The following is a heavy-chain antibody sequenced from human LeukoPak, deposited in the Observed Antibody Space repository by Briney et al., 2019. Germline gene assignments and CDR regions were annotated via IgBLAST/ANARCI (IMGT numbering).Heavy chain of an antibody. J-gene: IGHJ5*02. CDR2: IYYSGST. Sequence: SETLSLTCTVSGGSISSYYWSWIRQPPGKGLEWIGYIYYSGSTNYNPSLKSRVTISVDTSKNQFSLKLSSVTAADTAVYYCAREGGGSGSYYPNWFDPWGQGTLVTVSS. V-gene: IGHV4-59*01. CDR3: AREGGGSGSYYPNWFDP. D-gene: IGHD3-10*01. CDR1: GGSISSYY.